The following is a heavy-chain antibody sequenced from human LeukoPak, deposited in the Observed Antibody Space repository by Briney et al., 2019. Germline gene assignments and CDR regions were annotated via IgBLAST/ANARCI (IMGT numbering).Heavy chain of an antibody. CDR3: ARDFLRGAPDYFDQ. V-gene: IGHV3-30*14. D-gene: IGHD3-10*01. Sequence: GESLRLSCAASALTSSSYPMHWVRPVPGKVLEWVAVIGYDGVNKFYTASVKGRFTISRDDSKNTLYLQMDSLRPEDTALYYCARDFLRGAPDYFDQWGPGTLVTVSS. CDR1: ALTSSSYP. J-gene: IGHJ4*02. CDR2: IGYDGVNK.